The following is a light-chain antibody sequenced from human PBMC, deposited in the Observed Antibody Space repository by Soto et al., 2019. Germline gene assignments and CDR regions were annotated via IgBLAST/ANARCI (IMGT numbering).Light chain of an antibody. CDR3: QSYDGSNNVV. Sequence: NFMLTQPHSVSESPGETVTISCTRTGGSIASNYVQWYQQRPGSAPTTVIYVFDQRPSGVPDRFSGSIDRSSNSASLTISGLKPEDEADYYCQSYDGSNNVVLGGGTKLTVL. J-gene: IGLJ2*01. V-gene: IGLV6-57*04. CDR2: VFD. CDR1: GGSIASNY.